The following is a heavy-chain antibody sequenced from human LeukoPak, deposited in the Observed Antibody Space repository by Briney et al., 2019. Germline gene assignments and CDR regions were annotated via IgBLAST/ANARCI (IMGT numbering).Heavy chain of an antibody. Sequence: GGSLRLSCAASGFTFSSYGMHWVRQAPGKGLEWVAFIRYDGSNKYYADSVKGRFTISRDNSKNTLYLQMNSLRAEDTAVYYCAKWKEVPAAIRPPYYYYYMDVWAKGTTVTVSS. V-gene: IGHV3-30*02. CDR3: AKWKEVPAAIRPPYYYYYMDV. CDR1: GFTFSSYG. CDR2: IRYDGSNK. D-gene: IGHD2-2*01. J-gene: IGHJ6*03.